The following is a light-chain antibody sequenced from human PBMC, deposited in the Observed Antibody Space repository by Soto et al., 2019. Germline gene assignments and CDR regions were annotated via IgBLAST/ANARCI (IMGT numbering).Light chain of an antibody. Sequence: DIVMTQSPDSLAVSVGERATINCKSSQSIFYSSTNKNYLAWYQQKPGQPPELLIYWASTRESGVPDRFSGSGSATDFTLTISSLQAEDVAVYYCQQYYSTPLTFGGGTKVEIK. V-gene: IGKV4-1*01. CDR1: QSIFYSSTNKNY. J-gene: IGKJ4*01. CDR2: WAS. CDR3: QQYYSTPLT.